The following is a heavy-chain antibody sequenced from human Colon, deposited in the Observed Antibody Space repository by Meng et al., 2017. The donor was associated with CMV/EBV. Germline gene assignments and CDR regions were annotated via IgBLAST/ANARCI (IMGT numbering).Heavy chain of an antibody. J-gene: IGHJ4*02. CDR2: IRYDGSDA. D-gene: IGHD3-10*01. CDR3: AKDLMLGFGSGNQYYFDS. V-gene: IGHV3-30*02. Sequence: GESLKISCAASGFTFSHYGMHWVRQAPGKGLEWAAFIRYDGSDAWYADFVKGRFTISRDNFKNTLYLQMNSLSAEDTALYYCAKDLMLGFGSGNQYYFDSWGQGTLVTVSS. CDR1: GFTFSHYG.